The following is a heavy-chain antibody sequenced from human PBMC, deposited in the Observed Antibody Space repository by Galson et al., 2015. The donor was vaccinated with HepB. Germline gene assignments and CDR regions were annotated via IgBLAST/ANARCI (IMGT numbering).Heavy chain of an antibody. J-gene: IGHJ6*02. CDR2: TYYRSKWYN. CDR3: ARAPIFGVVITDYYYGMDV. CDR1: GDSVSSNSAA. V-gene: IGHV6-1*01. D-gene: IGHD3-3*01. Sequence: CAISGDSVSSNSAARNWIRQSPSRGLEWLGRTYYRSKWYNDYTVSVKSRITINPDTSKNQFSLQLNSVTPEDTAVYYCARAPIFGVVITDYYYGMDVWGQGTTVTVSS.